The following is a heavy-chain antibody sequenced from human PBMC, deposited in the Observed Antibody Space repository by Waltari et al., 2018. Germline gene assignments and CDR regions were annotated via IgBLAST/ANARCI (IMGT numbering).Heavy chain of an antibody. D-gene: IGHD3-10*01. CDR2: IYSGGSS. CDR1: GFMVSSNY. Sequence: EVQVVESGGGLIQPGGSVRLSCAVSGFMVSSNYMSWVRQAPGKGLEWVSVIYSGGSSYYVDSVKGRFTISRDNSKNTIYLEMNSLRGEDTAVYFCVGHRFGSGSYFDYWGQGTPVTVSS. J-gene: IGHJ4*02. V-gene: IGHV3-53*01. CDR3: VGHRFGSGSYFDY.